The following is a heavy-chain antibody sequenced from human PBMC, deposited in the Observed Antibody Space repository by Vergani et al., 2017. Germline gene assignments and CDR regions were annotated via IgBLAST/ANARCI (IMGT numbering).Heavy chain of an antibody. Sequence: EVQLVQSGAEVKKPGESLRISCKGSGYSFTSYWIGWVRQMPGKGLEWMGIIYPGDSDPRYSPSFQGQVTISADKSISTSYLQWSSLKASDTAMYYCARREGGSGSYDAFDIWGQGTMVTVSS. V-gene: IGHV5-51*01. CDR3: ARREGGSGSYDAFDI. CDR2: IYPGDSDP. J-gene: IGHJ3*02. D-gene: IGHD3-10*01. CDR1: GYSFTSYW.